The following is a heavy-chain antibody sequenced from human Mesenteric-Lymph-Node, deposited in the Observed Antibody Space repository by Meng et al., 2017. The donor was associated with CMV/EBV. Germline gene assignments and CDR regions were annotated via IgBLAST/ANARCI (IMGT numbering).Heavy chain of an antibody. J-gene: IGHJ4*02. V-gene: IGHV3-11*04. Sequence: GESLKISCAASGFIFSDHYMIWIRQAPGKGPEWVSHISSSGKTMYYADSVKGRFTISRDNARNSLYLQMNSLRTEDTAVYYCTRATPRPIDYWGQGTLVTVSS. CDR3: TRATPRPIDY. D-gene: IGHD2-15*01. CDR1: GFIFSDHY. CDR2: ISSSGKTM.